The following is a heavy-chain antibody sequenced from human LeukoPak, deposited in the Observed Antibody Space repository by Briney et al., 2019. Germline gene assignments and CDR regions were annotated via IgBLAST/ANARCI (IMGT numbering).Heavy chain of an antibody. CDR3: ARGRGGSSSSTGDYYYYYYMDV. CDR2: VDPEDGET. V-gene: IGHV1-69-2*01. Sequence: ASVKVSCKASGYTFTGYYMHWVRQAPGKGLEWMGLVDPEDGETIYAEKFQGRVTITADTSTDTAYMELSRLRSDDTAVYYCARGRGGSSSSTGDYYYYYYMDVWGKGTTVTVSS. J-gene: IGHJ6*03. CDR1: GYTFTGYY. D-gene: IGHD6-6*01.